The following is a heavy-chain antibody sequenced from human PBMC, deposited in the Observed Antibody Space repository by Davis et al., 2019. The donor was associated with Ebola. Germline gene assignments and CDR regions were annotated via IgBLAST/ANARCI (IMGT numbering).Heavy chain of an antibody. V-gene: IGHV4-59*01. CDR3: ARVDYYYYGMDV. Sequence: SQTLSPTCIVSGGSISSYYWSWIRQPPGKGLEWTGYIYYSGSTNYNPSLKSRVTISVDTSKNQFSLKLSSVTAADTAVYYCARVDYYYYGMDVWGQGTTVTVSS. CDR1: GGSISSYY. CDR2: IYYSGST. J-gene: IGHJ6*02.